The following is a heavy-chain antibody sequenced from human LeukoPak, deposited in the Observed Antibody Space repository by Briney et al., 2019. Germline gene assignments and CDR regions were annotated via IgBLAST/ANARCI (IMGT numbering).Heavy chain of an antibody. J-gene: IGHJ4*02. CDR1: GGTFSSYA. V-gene: IGHV1-69*04. Sequence: SVKVSCKASGGTFSSYAISWVRQAPGQGLEWMGRIIPILGIANYAQKFQGRVTITADKSTSTAYMELSSLRSEDTAVYYCARPVEMAAIGVTGDYYFDYWGQGTLVTVSS. CDR3: ARPVEMAAIGVTGDYYFDY. D-gene: IGHD5-24*01. CDR2: IIPILGIA.